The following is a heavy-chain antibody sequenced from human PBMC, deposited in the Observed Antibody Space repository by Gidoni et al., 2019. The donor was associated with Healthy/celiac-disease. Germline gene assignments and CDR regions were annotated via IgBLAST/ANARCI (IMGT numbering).Heavy chain of an antibody. CDR1: GFTFDDYA. J-gene: IGHJ3*02. V-gene: IGHV3-9*01. D-gene: IGHD3-22*01. Sequence: EVQLVESGGGLVQPGRSLRLSCAASGFTFDDYAMHWVRQAPGKGLEWVSGISWNSGSIGYADSVKGRFTISRDNAKNSLYLQMNSLRAEDTALYYCAKDILVVARGAFDIWGQGTMVTVSS. CDR3: AKDILVVARGAFDI. CDR2: ISWNSGSI.